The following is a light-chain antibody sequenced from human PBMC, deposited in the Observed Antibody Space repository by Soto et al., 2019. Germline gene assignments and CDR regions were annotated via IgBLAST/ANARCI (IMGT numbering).Light chain of an antibody. CDR1: SSDVGSYNY. J-gene: IGLJ2*01. CDR3: SSFTSSTTRV. CDR2: EVS. Sequence: QSVLTQPASVSGSPGQSITISCTGTSSDVGSYNYVSWYQQHAGKAPKLIIYEVSHRPSGVSDRFSGSKSGNTASLTISGLQSEDEADYYCSSFTSSTTRVFGGGTKVTVL. V-gene: IGLV2-14*01.